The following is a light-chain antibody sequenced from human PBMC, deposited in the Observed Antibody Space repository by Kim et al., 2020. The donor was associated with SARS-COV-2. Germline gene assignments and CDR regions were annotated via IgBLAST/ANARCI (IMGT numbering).Light chain of an antibody. CDR2: GNT. Sequence: RVTISCTGSSSNIGEGHDVHWYQHGPGTVPRLLIYGNTKRPSGIPDRFSASKSGSSASLAITGLHAEDEAEYFCQSYDTSLRGSVFGGGTKLTVL. CDR3: QSYDTSLRGSV. V-gene: IGLV1-40*01. CDR1: SSNIGEGHD. J-gene: IGLJ2*01.